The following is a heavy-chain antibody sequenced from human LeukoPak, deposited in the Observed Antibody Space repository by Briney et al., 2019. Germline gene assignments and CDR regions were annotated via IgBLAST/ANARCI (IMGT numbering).Heavy chain of an antibody. Sequence: PGGSLRLSCAASGFTFSDYYMSWIRQAPGKGLEWVSYISSGSTIYYSDSVKGRFTISRDNAKSSLYLQMNSLRAEDTAVYYCARVTHSGGDWRHDYWGQGTLVTVSS. CDR3: ARVTHSGGDWRHDY. CDR1: GFTFSDYY. J-gene: IGHJ4*02. V-gene: IGHV3-11*04. CDR2: ISSGSTI. D-gene: IGHD2-21*02.